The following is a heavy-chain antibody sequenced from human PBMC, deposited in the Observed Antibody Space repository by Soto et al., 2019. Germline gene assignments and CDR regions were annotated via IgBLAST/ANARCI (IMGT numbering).Heavy chain of an antibody. D-gene: IGHD6-19*01. CDR1: GGTFNSYT. V-gene: IGHV1-69*02. CDR2: IIPILDIP. CDR3: GAGHRHLLRESEY. Sequence: QVQLVQSGAEVKKPGSSVKVSCKASGGTFNSYTISWVRQAPGQGLEWMGKIIPILDIPNYAQKFQGRVTITAGKSTTTAYLELSNLRYEDTAVYYCGAGHRHLLRESEYWGQGTLVTVSS. J-gene: IGHJ4*02.